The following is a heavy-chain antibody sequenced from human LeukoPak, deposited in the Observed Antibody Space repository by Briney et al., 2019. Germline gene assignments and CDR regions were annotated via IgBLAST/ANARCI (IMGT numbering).Heavy chain of an antibody. CDR2: FDPEDGET. CDR3: ATSFMTTGRHFDY. Sequence: GASVKVSCKVSGYTLAELSMHWVRQAPGKGLEWMGGFDPEDGETIYAQKFQGRVTMTEDTSTDTAYMELSSLRSEDTAVYYCATSFMTTGRHFDYWGQGTLVTVSS. J-gene: IGHJ4*02. V-gene: IGHV1-24*01. D-gene: IGHD4-17*01. CDR1: GYTLAELS.